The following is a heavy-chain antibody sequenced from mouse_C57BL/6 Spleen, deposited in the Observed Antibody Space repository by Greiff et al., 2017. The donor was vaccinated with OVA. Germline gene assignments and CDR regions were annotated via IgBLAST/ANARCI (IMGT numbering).Heavy chain of an antibody. CDR3: AGEELLDVLFAY. CDR2: INPNYGTT. Sequence: EVQLQQSGPELVKPGASVKISCKASGYSFTDYNMHWVKQSTGKSLEWIGVINPNYGTTSYNQKFKGKATLTADQSSSTAYMQLNSLTSEDSAVYYCAGEELLDVLFAYWGQGTLVTVSA. V-gene: IGHV1-39*01. CDR1: GYSFTDYN. J-gene: IGHJ3*01. D-gene: IGHD2-12*01.